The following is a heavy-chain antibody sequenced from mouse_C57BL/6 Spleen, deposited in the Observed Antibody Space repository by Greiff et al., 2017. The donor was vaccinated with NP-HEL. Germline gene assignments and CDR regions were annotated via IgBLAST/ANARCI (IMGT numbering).Heavy chain of an antibody. CDR1: GYTFTSYW. J-gene: IGHJ2*01. V-gene: IGHV1-52*01. D-gene: IGHD3-2*02. CDR3: ARSRDAPNPDSSGYRCYFDY. CDR2: IDPSDSET. Sequence: QVQLQQPGAELVRPGSSVKLSCKASGYTFTSYWMHWVKQRPIQGLEWIGNIDPSDSETHYNQKFKDKATLTVDKSSSTAYMQLSNLTSEDSAVYSCARSRDAPNPDSSGYRCYFDYWGHGTTLTVSS.